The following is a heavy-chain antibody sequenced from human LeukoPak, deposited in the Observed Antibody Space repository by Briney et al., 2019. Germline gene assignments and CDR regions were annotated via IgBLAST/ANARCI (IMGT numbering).Heavy chain of an antibody. CDR3: AREGHYDILTGYYYHYYYMDV. J-gene: IGHJ6*03. D-gene: IGHD3-9*01. CDR2: INQDGSEK. CDR1: GFTFSSYW. Sequence: GGSLRLSCAASGFTFSSYWTSWVRQAPGKGLEWVANINQDGSEKYYLDSVRGRFTISRDNAKNSLYVQMNSLRAEDTAVYYCAREGHYDILTGYYYHYYYMDVWGKGTTVTVSS. V-gene: IGHV3-7*01.